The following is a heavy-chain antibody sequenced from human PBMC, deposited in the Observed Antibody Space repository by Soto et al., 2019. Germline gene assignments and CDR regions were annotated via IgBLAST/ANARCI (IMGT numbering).Heavy chain of an antibody. J-gene: IGHJ4*01. V-gene: IGHV4-59*11. CDR1: GGSISDLY. Sequence: QVQLQESGPGLVKPSETLSLTCTVSGGSISDLYLSWTRQPPGKGLEWIGYGLRHEFVGTNPSLTNRVTISVDMSKRQFSLRLNSVTAADTAVYYCVAGPDHAKSAYWGQGTVVTVSS. CDR3: VAGPDHAKSAY. CDR2: GLRHEFV.